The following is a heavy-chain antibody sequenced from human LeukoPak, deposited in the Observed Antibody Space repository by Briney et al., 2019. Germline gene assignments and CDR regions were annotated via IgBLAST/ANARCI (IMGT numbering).Heavy chain of an antibody. CDR3: TRARTYSSSWYYFDF. J-gene: IGHJ4*02. CDR2: IRSKAYGGTT. V-gene: IGHV3-49*04. Sequence: GGSLRLSCAASGFTFSSYGMHWVRQAPGKGLEWVGFIRSKAYGGTTEYAASVKGRFTISRDDSKSIAYLQVNSLKTEDTAVYYCTRARTYSSSWYYFDFWGQGTLVTVSS. CDR1: GFTFSSYG. D-gene: IGHD6-13*01.